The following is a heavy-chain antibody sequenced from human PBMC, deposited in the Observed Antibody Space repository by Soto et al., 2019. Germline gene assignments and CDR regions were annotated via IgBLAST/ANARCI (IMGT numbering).Heavy chain of an antibody. Sequence: GGSLRLSCAASGFTFSSYGMHWIRQAPGKGLEWVAVISYDGSNKYYADSVKGRFTISRDNSKNTLYLQMNSLRAEDTAVYYCAKDLTMVRGPRQSYYYYGMDVWGQGTTVTVSS. CDR3: AKDLTMVRGPRQSYYYYGMDV. CDR2: ISYDGSNK. D-gene: IGHD3-10*01. CDR1: GFTFSSYG. V-gene: IGHV3-30*18. J-gene: IGHJ6*02.